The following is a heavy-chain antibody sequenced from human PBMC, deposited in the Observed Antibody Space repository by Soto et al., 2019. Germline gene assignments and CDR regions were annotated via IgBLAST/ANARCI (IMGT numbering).Heavy chain of an antibody. D-gene: IGHD5-18*01. Sequence: GGSLRLSCAASGFTFSSYAMHWVRQAPGKGLEWVAVISYDGSNKYYADSVKGRFTISRDNSKNTLYLQMNSLRAEDTAVYYCARDHSPGPYYYYGMDVWGQGTTVTVSS. V-gene: IGHV3-30-3*01. CDR1: GFTFSSYA. J-gene: IGHJ6*02. CDR3: ARDHSPGPYYYYGMDV. CDR2: ISYDGSNK.